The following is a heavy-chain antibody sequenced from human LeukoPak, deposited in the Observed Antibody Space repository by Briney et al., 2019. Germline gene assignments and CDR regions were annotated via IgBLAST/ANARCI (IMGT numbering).Heavy chain of an antibody. J-gene: IGHJ6*02. Sequence: SETLSLTCAVYGGSFSGYYWSWIRQPPGKGLEWIGEINHSGSTNYNPSLKSRVTISVDTSKNQFSLKLSSVTAADTAVYYCARDRTTVTTQPYYYYYGMDVWGQGTTVTVSS. CDR2: INHSGST. CDR3: ARDRTTVTTQPYYYYYGMDV. V-gene: IGHV4-34*01. D-gene: IGHD4-11*01. CDR1: GGSFSGYY.